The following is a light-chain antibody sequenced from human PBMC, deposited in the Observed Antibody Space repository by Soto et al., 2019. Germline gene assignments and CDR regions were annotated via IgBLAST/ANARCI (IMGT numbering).Light chain of an antibody. CDR2: KAS. CDR3: QQYEAYPLT. CDR1: QSISSW. V-gene: IGKV1-5*03. J-gene: IGKJ4*01. Sequence: DIQLTQSPSTLSASVGDRVTITCRASQSISSWLAWYQQKPGKAPKLLVYKASSLESGVPSRFSGSVSPTEFTLTIPTLQPDDFATYYCQQYEAYPLTFGGGTKVE.